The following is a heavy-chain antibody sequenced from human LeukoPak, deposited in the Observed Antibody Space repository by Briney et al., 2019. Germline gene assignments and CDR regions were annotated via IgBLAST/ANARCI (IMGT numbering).Heavy chain of an antibody. D-gene: IGHD2-2*01. CDR3: ARGLGVVVPAAQRPILNWFDP. CDR1: GGSISSSSYY. CDR2: IYYSGST. V-gene: IGHV4-39*07. Sequence: SETLSLTCTVSGGSISSSSYYWGWIRQPPGKGLEWIGSIYYSGSTYYNPPLKSRVTISVDTSKNQFSLKLSSVTAADTAVYYCARGLGVVVPAAQRPILNWFDPWGQGTLVTVSS. J-gene: IGHJ5*02.